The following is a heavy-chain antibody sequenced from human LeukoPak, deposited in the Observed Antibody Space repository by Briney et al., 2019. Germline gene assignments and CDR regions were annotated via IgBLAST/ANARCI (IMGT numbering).Heavy chain of an antibody. V-gene: IGHV4-59*01. Sequence: SSETLSPTCTVSGGSISSYYWSWIRQPPGKGLEWIGYIYYSGSTNYNPSLKSRVTISVDTSKNQFSLKLSSVTAADTAVYYCARVVTYYDSSGYNYYFDYWGQGTLVTVSS. J-gene: IGHJ4*02. D-gene: IGHD3-22*01. CDR2: IYYSGST. CDR1: GGSISSYY. CDR3: ARVVTYYDSSGYNYYFDY.